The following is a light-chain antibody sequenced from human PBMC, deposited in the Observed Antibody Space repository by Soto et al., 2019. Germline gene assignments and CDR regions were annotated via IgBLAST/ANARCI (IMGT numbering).Light chain of an antibody. Sequence: EIVLTQSPATLSLSPGERATLSCRASQGVSSYLAWYQQKPGQAPRLLIYDASNRATGISARFSGSGPGTDFTLTISSLEPEDFAVYYCQQRSNWQVTFGGGTKVEIK. J-gene: IGKJ4*01. CDR1: QGVSSY. CDR2: DAS. V-gene: IGKV3D-11*01. CDR3: QQRSNWQVT.